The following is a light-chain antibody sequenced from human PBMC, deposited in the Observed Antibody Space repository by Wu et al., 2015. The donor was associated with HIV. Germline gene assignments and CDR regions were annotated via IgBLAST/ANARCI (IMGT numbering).Light chain of an antibody. CDR3: QQRSNWLALT. CDR1: QSINSW. Sequence: DIQMTQSPSTLSASVGDRVTITCRASQSINSWLAWYQQKPGKAPKLLIYKASTLETGVPSRFSGSGSGTEFTLTISSLEPEDFAVYYCQQRSNWLALTFGGGTKVEIK. V-gene: IGKV1-5*03. J-gene: IGKJ4*01. CDR2: KAS.